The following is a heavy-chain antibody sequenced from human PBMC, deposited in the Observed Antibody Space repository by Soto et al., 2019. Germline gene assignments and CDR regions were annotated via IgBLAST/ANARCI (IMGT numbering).Heavy chain of an antibody. Sequence: QVQLVQSGAEVKKPGATVKVSCKATGYTFTSYYMHWVRQAPGQGLEWMGIINPSGGSTSYAQKFQGRVTMTKDTSTSTVYMELSSLGSEDTAVYYCARALAYCGGDCSETFDYCGQGTLVTVSS. V-gene: IGHV1-46*01. CDR1: GYTFTSYY. CDR3: ARALAYCGGDCSETFDY. J-gene: IGHJ4*02. D-gene: IGHD2-21*02. CDR2: INPSGGST.